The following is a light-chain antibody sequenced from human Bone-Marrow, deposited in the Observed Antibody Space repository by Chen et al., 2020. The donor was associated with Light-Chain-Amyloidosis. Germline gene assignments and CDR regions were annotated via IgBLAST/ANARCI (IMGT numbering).Light chain of an antibody. CDR2: DDS. V-gene: IGLV3-21*02. CDR1: NIGATS. CDR3: QVWDRSSERQV. J-gene: IGLJ3*02. Sequence: SYVLTQPSSVSVAPGQTATIACGGNNIGATSVHWYQQTPGQAPLLVVYDDSDRPSGIHERLSRSNAGNTATLTISRVEAGDEAAYYCQVWDRSSERQVFGGGTKLTVL.